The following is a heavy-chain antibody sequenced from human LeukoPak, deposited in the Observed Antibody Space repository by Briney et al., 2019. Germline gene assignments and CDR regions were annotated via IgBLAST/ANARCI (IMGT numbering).Heavy chain of an antibody. V-gene: IGHV3-33*08. CDR1: GFTFSSYE. D-gene: IGHD3-10*01. CDR3: ARDLWQGSGKFLDY. CDR2: IWYDGSKQ. J-gene: IGHJ4*02. Sequence: SGGSLRLSCAASGFTFSSYEMNWVRQAPGKGLEWVADIWYDGSKQYYADSVKGRFTISRDNSQNTVYLQMNSLRAEDTAVYYCARDLWQGSGKFLDYWGQGTLVTVSS.